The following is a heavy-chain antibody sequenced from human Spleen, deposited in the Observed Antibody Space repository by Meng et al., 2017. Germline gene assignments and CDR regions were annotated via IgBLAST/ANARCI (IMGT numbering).Heavy chain of an antibody. J-gene: IGHJ4*02. CDR3: ARDAKPSHRLNFWSGYLDY. V-gene: IGHV3-23*04. CDR1: AVPFSNYA. CDR2: IHSSSAYT. D-gene: IGHD3-3*01. Sequence: EVQLVESGGGLVQPGGSLTLSCAASAVPFSNYAMNWVRQAPGKGLQWVSSIHSSSAYTYYADSVKGRFTISRDNSKNTLYLQMNSLRAEDTAVYYCARDAKPSHRLNFWSGYLDYWGQGTLVTVSS.